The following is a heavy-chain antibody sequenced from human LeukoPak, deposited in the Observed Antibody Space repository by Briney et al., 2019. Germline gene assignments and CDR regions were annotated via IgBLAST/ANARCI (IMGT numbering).Heavy chain of an antibody. J-gene: IGHJ4*02. CDR2: IYYSGST. Sequence: SETLSLTCTASGGSISSYYWGWIRQPPGKGLEWIGYIYYSGSTDYNPSLKGRVTISVDTSKIQFSLKLSSVTAADTAVYYCASQYYDSSGYYYASFDYWGQGTLVTVSS. D-gene: IGHD3-22*01. CDR1: GGSISSYY. V-gene: IGHV4-59*08. CDR3: ASQYYDSSGYYYASFDY.